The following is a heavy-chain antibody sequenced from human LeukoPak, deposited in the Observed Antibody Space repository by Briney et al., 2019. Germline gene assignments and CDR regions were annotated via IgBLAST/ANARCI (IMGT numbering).Heavy chain of an antibody. V-gene: IGHV7-4-1*02. Sequence: ASVKVSCKASGYTFTTYAINWVRQAPGQGLEWMGWINTNTGNPTYAQGFTGRFVFSSDTSVSTAYLQISSLKAEDTAVYYCARGGYKTFDVWGQGTMVTVSS. D-gene: IGHD1-14*01. CDR3: ARGGYKTFDV. CDR2: INTNTGNP. CDR1: GYTFTTYA. J-gene: IGHJ3*01.